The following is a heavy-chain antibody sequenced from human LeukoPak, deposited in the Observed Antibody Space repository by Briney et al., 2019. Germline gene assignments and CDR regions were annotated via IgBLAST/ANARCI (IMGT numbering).Heavy chain of an antibody. D-gene: IGHD3-22*01. CDR2: IIPIFGTA. CDR1: GGTFSSYA. V-gene: IGHV1-69*13. J-gene: IGHJ4*02. Sequence: ASVKVSCKASGGTFSSYAISWVRQAPGQGLEWMGGIIPIFGTANYAQKFQGRVTITADESTSTVYMELSSLRSEDTAVYYCARDLAGSGYYWDWGQGTLVTVSS. CDR3: ARDLAGSGYYWD.